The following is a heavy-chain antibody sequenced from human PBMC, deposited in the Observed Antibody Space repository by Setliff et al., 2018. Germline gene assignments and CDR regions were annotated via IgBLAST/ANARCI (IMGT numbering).Heavy chain of an antibody. CDR3: ASPRLSYYDNGAFPSDAFDL. D-gene: IGHD3-22*01. CDR2: IYYSGST. V-gene: IGHV4-31*03. CDR1: GGSISSGGYY. Sequence: SETLSLTCTVSGGSISSGGYYWSWIRQHPGKGLEWIGYIYYSGSTYYNPSLKSRVTISVDTSKNQFSLKLRSVTAADTAVYYCASPRLSYYDNGAFPSDAFDLWGQGTMVTVS. J-gene: IGHJ3*01.